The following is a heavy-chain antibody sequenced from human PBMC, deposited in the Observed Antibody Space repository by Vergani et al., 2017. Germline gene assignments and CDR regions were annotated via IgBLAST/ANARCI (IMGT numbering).Heavy chain of an antibody. V-gene: IGHV3-21*06. CDR1: GFTFSDFS. Sequence: VQLVESGGGLVKPGGSLRLSCAASGFTFSDFSMSWVRQAPGKGLEWVAFIGSSGPYINYADSVKGRFIISRDNTNNSLFLQLRSLRAEDAAVYYCARDCTSGGCPDNYGMDVCVQGATVTVSS. CDR3: ARDCTSGGCPDNYGMDV. D-gene: IGHD2-8*01. CDR2: IGSSGPYI. J-gene: IGHJ6*02.